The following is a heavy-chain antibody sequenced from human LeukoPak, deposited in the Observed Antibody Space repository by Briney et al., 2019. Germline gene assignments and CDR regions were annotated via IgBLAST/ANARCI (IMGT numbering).Heavy chain of an antibody. CDR1: GGPISSYY. Sequence: KTSEILSLTCTVSGGPISSYYWSWIRQPAGKGLEWIGRIYTRGSANYNPSLKSRVTMSVDMSKNQFSLKLSSVTAADTAVYYCARGRMATDFDYWGQGTLVTVSS. CDR2: IYTRGSA. J-gene: IGHJ4*02. V-gene: IGHV4-4*07. CDR3: ARGRMATDFDY. D-gene: IGHD5-24*01.